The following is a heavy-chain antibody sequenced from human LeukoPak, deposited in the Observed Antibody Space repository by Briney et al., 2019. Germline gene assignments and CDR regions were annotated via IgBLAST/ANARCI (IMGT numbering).Heavy chain of an antibody. J-gene: IGHJ4*02. CDR1: GGSISSYY. CDR3: ARVKGYGVHLDY. V-gene: IGHV4-59*12. Sequence: SETLSLTCTVSGGSISSYYWSWIRQPPGKGLEWIGYIYYSGSTNYNPSLKSRVTISVDTSKNQFSLKLSSVTAADTAVYYCARVKGYGVHLDYWGQGTLVTVSS. D-gene: IGHD4-17*01. CDR2: IYYSGST.